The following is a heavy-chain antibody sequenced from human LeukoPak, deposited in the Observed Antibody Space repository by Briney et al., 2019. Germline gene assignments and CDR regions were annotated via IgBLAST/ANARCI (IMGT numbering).Heavy chain of an antibody. J-gene: IGHJ4*02. D-gene: IGHD3-10*01. CDR3: ARLLILWFGESHPDY. CDR2: IYYSGST. Sequence: SETLSLTCTVSGGSISSYYWSWIRQPPGKGLEWIGYIYYSGSTNYNPSLKSRVTISVDTSKNQFSLKLSSVTAADTAVYYCARLLILWFGESHPDYWGQGTLVTVSS. CDR1: GGSISSYY. V-gene: IGHV4-59*08.